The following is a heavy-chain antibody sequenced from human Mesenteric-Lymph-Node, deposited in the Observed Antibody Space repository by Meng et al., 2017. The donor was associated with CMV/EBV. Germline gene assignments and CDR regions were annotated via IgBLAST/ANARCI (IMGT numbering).Heavy chain of an antibody. J-gene: IGHJ6*02. CDR1: GFTFSSYW. CDR2: IKQDGSEK. D-gene: IGHD3-3*01. CDR3: AKDLILVGAGPNYGMDV. V-gene: IGHV3-7*03. Sequence: GGSLRLSCAASGFTFSSYWMSWVRQAPGKGLEWVANIKQDGSEKYYADSVKGRFTISRDNSKNTLYLQMNSLRAEDTAVYYCAKDLILVGAGPNYGMDVWGQGTTVTVSS.